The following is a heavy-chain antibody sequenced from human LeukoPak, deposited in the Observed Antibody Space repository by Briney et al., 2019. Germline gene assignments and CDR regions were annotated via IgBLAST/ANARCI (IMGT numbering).Heavy chain of an antibody. J-gene: IGHJ6*03. D-gene: IGHD2-2*02. V-gene: IGHV1-18*01. CDR2: ISAYNGNT. CDR1: GYTFTSYG. CDR3: ARDGGIVVVSGAIDYYYYMDV. Sequence: PVASVKVSCKASGYTFTSYGISWVRQAPGQGLEWMGWISAYNGNTNYAQKLQGRVTMTTDTSTNTAYMELRSLRSDDTAVYYCARDGGIVVVSGAIDYYYYMDVWGKGTTVTVSS.